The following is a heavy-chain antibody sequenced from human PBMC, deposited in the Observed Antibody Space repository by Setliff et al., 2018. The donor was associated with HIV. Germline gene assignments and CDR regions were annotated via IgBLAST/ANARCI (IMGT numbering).Heavy chain of an antibody. D-gene: IGHD6-19*01. CDR3: TRSSSDWIQVRFDP. CDR1: GYTFTNYY. V-gene: IGHV1-46*01. Sequence: ASVKVSCKTSGYTFTNYYVLWVRQAPGQGLEWMGVITPNGGSANYAQKFHGRGTMTSDTSTSTVYMELRNPSSDDPAVYFCTRSSSDWIQVRFDPWGQGTLVTVSS. J-gene: IGHJ5*02. CDR2: ITPNGGSA.